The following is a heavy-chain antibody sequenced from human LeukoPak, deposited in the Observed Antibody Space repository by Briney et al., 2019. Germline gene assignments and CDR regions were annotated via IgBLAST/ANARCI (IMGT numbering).Heavy chain of an antibody. Sequence: GGSLRLSCAASGFTFSSYEMNWVRQAPGKGLEWVSYISSSGSTIYYADSVKGRFTISRDNAKNSLYLQMNSLRAEDTAVYYCAKNPDGDGYNYYAEYFQHWGQGTLVTVSS. CDR3: AKNPDGDGYNYYAEYFQH. V-gene: IGHV3-48*03. D-gene: IGHD5-24*01. CDR1: GFTFSSYE. CDR2: ISSSGSTI. J-gene: IGHJ1*01.